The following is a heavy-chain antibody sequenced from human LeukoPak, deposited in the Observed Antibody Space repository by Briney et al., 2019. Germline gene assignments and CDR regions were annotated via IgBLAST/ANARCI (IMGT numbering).Heavy chain of an antibody. CDR1: GGTFSSYA. J-gene: IGHJ3*02. CDR3: ARSIAAAVDDAFDI. D-gene: IGHD6-13*01. CDR2: IIPIFGTA. V-gene: IGHV1-69*13. Sequence: SVKVSWKASGGTFSSYAISWVRQAPGQGLEWMGGIIPIFGTANYAQKFQGRVTITADESTSTAYMELSSLRSEDTAVYYCARSIAAAVDDAFDIWGQGTMVTVSS.